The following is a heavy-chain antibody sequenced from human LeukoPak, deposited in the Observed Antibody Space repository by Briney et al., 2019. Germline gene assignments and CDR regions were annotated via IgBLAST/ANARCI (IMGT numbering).Heavy chain of an antibody. J-gene: IGHJ6*02. Sequence: ASVKVSCKASGYTFTSYDINWVRQATGQGLEWMGWMNPNSGNTGYAQKFQGRVTMTRNTSISTAYMELSSLRSEDTAVYYCARGNGGVAGSYLYYYYGMDVWGQGTMVTVS. CDR3: ARGNGGVAGSYLYYYYGMDV. CDR2: MNPNSGNT. V-gene: IGHV1-8*01. CDR1: GYTFTSYD. D-gene: IGHD3-10*01.